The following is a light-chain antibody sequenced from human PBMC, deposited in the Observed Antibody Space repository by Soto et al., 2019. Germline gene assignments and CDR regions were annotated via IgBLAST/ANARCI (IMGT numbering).Light chain of an antibody. Sequence: EIFLTQSPATLSVSPGERATLACRASQGVFSNLAWYQQKPGQAPRLLIYGASTRASAIPARFSGRGSGTDFTLTISRLQSEDFAVYYCQQRSNWPPTFGQGTRQEIK. CDR1: QGVFSN. V-gene: IGKV3-11*01. CDR2: GAS. J-gene: IGKJ5*01. CDR3: QQRSNWPPT.